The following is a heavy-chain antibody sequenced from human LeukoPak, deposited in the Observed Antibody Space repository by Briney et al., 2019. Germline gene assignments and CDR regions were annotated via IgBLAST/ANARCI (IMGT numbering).Heavy chain of an antibody. CDR1: GFTFSSYG. Sequence: GGSLRLSCAASGFTFSSYGMHWVRQAPGKGLEWVAVISYDGSNKYYADSVKGRFTISRDNAKNSLYLQMNSLRAEDAAVYYCARDPTPEGFDYWGQGTLVTVSS. CDR3: ARDPTPEGFDY. V-gene: IGHV3-30*03. J-gene: IGHJ4*02. CDR2: ISYDGSNK.